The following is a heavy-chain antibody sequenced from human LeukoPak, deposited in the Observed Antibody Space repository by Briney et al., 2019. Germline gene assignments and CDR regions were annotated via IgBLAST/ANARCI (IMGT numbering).Heavy chain of an antibody. CDR1: GDSLNSYY. Sequence: SETLSLTCTVSGDSLNSYYWSWIRQPPGEGLQWIGYIFCSGSSNYNASLRSRVAISVDTSKNQFSLKLTSVTAADTAVYYCAGRAARFFDYWGQGILVTVSS. D-gene: IGHD6-25*01. J-gene: IGHJ4*02. CDR3: AGRAARFFDY. V-gene: IGHV4-59*01. CDR2: IFCSGSS.